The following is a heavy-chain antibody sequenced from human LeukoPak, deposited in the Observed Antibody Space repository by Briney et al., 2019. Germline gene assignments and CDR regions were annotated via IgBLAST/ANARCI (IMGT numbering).Heavy chain of an antibody. CDR1: GGTFSSYA. J-gene: IGHJ4*02. D-gene: IGHD6-6*01. V-gene: IGHV1-69*01. CDR3: ARGCSSSSGHGDFDY. CDR2: IIPIFGTA. Sequence: SVKVSCKASGGTFSSYAISWVRQAPGQGLEWMGGIIPIFGTANYAQKFQGRVTITADESTSTAYMELSSLRSEDTAVYYCARGCSSSSGHGDFDYWGQGTLVTVSS.